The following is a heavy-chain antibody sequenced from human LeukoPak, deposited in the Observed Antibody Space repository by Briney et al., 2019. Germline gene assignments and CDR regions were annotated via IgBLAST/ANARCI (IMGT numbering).Heavy chain of an antibody. D-gene: IGHD1-26*01. CDR2: IYYSGST. J-gene: IGHJ3*02. V-gene: IGHV4-59*01. CDR1: GGSLSSYY. Sequence: SETLSLTCIVSGGSLSSYYWSWIRQPPGKGLEWVGYIYYSGSTSYNPSLKSRVTISVDTSKKQFSLMLSSVTAADTAFYYCARYIVSYPHDAFDIWGQGTMVTVSS. CDR3: ARYIVSYPHDAFDI.